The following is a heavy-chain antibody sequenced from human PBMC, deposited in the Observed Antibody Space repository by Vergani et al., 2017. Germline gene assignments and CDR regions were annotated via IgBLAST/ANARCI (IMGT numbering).Heavy chain of an antibody. CDR3: ARDSHSPHSSGWDEGY. CDR2: IYYSGST. V-gene: IGHV4-39*07. D-gene: IGHD6-19*01. Sequence: QLQLQESGPGLVKPSETLSLTCTVSGGSISSSSYYWGWIRQPPGKGLEWIGSIYYSGSTYYNPSLKSRVTISVDTSKTQFSLKLSSVTAAETAVYYCARDSHSPHSSGWDEGYWGQGTLVTVSS. J-gene: IGHJ4*02. CDR1: GGSISSSSYY.